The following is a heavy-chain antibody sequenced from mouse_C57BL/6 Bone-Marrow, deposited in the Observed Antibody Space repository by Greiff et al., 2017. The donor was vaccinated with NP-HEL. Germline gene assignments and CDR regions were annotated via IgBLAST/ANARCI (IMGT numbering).Heavy chain of an antibody. Sequence: QVQLQQSGAELVKPGASVKMSCKASGYTFTTYPIEWMKQSPGKCLEWIGNFHPYNDDTKYNEKFKGKATLTVEKSSSTVYLDLSRLTSDDSAVYYCARRSNFAYAMDYWGQGTSVTVSS. CDR1: GYTFTTYP. J-gene: IGHJ4*01. D-gene: IGHD1-1*01. CDR2: FHPYNDDT. V-gene: IGHV1-47*01. CDR3: ARRSNFAYAMDY.